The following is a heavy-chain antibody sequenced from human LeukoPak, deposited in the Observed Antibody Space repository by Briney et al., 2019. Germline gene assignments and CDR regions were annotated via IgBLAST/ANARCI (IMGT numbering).Heavy chain of an antibody. CDR3: ARDQGSYGFWSGYYNY. Sequence: GGSLRLSCAASGFTFSTYWMSWVRQAPGKGLERVANIKQDGSEEYYVDSVKGRFTISRDNAKSSLFLQMNSLRAEDTAVYYCARDQGSYGFWSGYYNYWGQGTLVTVSS. CDR1: GFTFSTYW. J-gene: IGHJ4*02. D-gene: IGHD3-3*01. CDR2: IKQDGSEE. V-gene: IGHV3-7*01.